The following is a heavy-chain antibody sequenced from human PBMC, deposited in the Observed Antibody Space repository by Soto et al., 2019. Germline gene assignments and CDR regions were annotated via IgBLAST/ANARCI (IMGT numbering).Heavy chain of an antibody. D-gene: IGHD4-17*01. CDR2: IYYSGST. CDR1: GGSISSYY. V-gene: IGHV4-59*01. Sequence: ASETLSLTCTVSGGSISSYYWSWIRQPPGKGLEWIGYIYYSGSTNYNPSLKSRVTISVDTSKNQFSLKLSSVTAADTAVYYCARDLNGYYFDYWGQGTLVTSPQ. J-gene: IGHJ4*02. CDR3: ARDLNGYYFDY.